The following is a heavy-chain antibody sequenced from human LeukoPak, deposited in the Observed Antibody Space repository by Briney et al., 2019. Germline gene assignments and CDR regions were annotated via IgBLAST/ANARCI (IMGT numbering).Heavy chain of an antibody. CDR3: ARGIVGATGGHWFDP. Sequence: ASVKVSCKASGYTFTGYYIHWVRQAPGQGPEWLGWINPNNGGTNYAQKLQGRVTMTRDTSISTAYMELSRLRSDDTAVYYCARGIVGATGGHWFDPWGQGTLVTVSS. CDR1: GYTFTGYY. J-gene: IGHJ5*02. CDR2: INPNNGGT. D-gene: IGHD1-26*01. V-gene: IGHV1-2*02.